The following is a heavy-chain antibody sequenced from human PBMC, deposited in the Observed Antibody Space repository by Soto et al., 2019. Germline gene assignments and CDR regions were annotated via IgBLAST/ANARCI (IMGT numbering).Heavy chain of an antibody. J-gene: IGHJ4*02. V-gene: IGHV1-18*01. CDR1: DKTFLSYG. CDR2: ISPYNGNT. D-gene: IGHD5-18*01. Sequence: QVQLVQSGAEVKKPGASVKVSCKASDKTFLSYGISWGRQGPGQGLEWMGWISPYNGNTNYAQKLQGRVTMTTDTSSSTAYMELRSLRSDDTAVYYCATQIDTVMVFRDWGQGTLVTVSS. CDR3: ATQIDTVMVFRD.